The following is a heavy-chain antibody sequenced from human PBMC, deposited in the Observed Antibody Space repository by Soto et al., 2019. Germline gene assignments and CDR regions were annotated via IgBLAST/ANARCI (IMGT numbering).Heavy chain of an antibody. CDR3: ARHGGFNLQY. D-gene: IGHD3-10*01. CDR1: GGSISGGTW. CDR2: IYHNENT. Sequence: QVQLQESGPGLVKPSETLSLTCAVSGGSISGGTWWSWVRQPPGKGLEWIGQIYHNENTEYNPSLESRVTISADTSKTQFSLRMSSVTAADTAVYYCARHGGFNLQYWGQGALVTVSS. J-gene: IGHJ4*02. V-gene: IGHV4-4*02.